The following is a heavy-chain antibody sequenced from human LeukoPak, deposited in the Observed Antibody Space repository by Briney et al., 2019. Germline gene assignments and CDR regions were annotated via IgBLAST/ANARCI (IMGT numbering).Heavy chain of an antibody. Sequence: GGSLRLSCSASGFTFSSYAMTWVRQAPGKGLEWVLGISAGGDRTYYADSVKGRFTMSRDNSKNTLYLKMHSLKAEDTAVYYCAKDRGYGDYWADYWGQGTLVTVSS. CDR1: GFTFSSYA. D-gene: IGHD4-17*01. CDR3: AKDRGYGDYWADY. CDR2: ISAGGDRT. V-gene: IGHV3-23*01. J-gene: IGHJ4*02.